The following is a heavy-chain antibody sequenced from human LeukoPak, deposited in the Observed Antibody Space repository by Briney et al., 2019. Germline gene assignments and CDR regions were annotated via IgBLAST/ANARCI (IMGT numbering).Heavy chain of an antibody. Sequence: SETLSLTCTVSGGSISSSNCYWGWIRQPPGKGLEWIGSIYYSGGTYYNPSLKSRVTISVDTSKNQFSLKLSSVTAADTAVYYCARDSSSWDPYYFDYWGQGTLVTVSS. CDR3: ARDSSSWDPYYFDY. J-gene: IGHJ4*02. CDR1: GGSISSSNCY. V-gene: IGHV4-39*07. D-gene: IGHD6-13*01. CDR2: IYYSGGT.